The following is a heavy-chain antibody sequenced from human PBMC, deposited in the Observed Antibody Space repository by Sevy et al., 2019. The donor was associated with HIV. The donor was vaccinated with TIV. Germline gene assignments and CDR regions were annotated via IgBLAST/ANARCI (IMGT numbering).Heavy chain of an antibody. Sequence: GGSLRLSCVASGFTFSKYSMSWVRQPPGKGLEWVSTLSFGCGEINYADSVKGRFTISRDNSKSSVYLQMNNLRPDDTAVYYCAREGCTKPHDYWGQGTLVTVSS. CDR3: AREGCTKPHDY. V-gene: IGHV3-23*01. CDR2: LSFGCGEI. J-gene: IGHJ4*02. CDR1: GFTFSKYS. D-gene: IGHD2-8*01.